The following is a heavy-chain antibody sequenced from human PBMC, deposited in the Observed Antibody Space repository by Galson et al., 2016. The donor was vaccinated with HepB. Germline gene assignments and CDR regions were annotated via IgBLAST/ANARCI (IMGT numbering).Heavy chain of an antibody. J-gene: IGHJ4*02. CDR2: IDYSGSS. CDR3: ARGDIVATIGVFDY. V-gene: IGHV4-59*01. D-gene: IGHD5-12*01. CDR1: GGSISSYY. Sequence: SETLSLTCTVSGGSISSYYWSWIRQSPGKGLEWIGHIDYSGSSNYNPSLKGRVTMSIDASENYFPLNLKSVTAADTALYYCARGDIVATIGVFDYWGQGALVTVSS.